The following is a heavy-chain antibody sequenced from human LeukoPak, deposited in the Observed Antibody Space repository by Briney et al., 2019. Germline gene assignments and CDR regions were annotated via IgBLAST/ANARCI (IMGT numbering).Heavy chain of an antibody. Sequence: PSETLSLTCTVSGGSISSSSYYWGWIRQPPGKGLEWTGSIYYSGSTYYNPSLKSRVTISVDTSKNQFSLKLSSVTAADTAVYYCARQSPGAFDIWGQGTMVTVSS. D-gene: IGHD3-10*01. J-gene: IGHJ3*02. V-gene: IGHV4-39*01. CDR1: GGSISSSSYY. CDR2: IYYSGST. CDR3: ARQSPGAFDI.